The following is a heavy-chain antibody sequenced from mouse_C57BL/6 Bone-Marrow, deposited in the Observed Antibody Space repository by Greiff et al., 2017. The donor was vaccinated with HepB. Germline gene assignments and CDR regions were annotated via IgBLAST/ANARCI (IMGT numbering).Heavy chain of an antibody. D-gene: IGHD1-2*01. V-gene: IGHV3-6*01. CDR3: ASNPLLRLAMDY. J-gene: IGHJ4*01. CDR1: GYSITSGYY. Sequence: EVKLQESGPGLVKPSQSLSLTCSVTGYSITSGYYWNWIRQFPGNKLEWMGYISYDGSNNYNPSLKNRISITRDTSKNQFFLKLNSVTTEDTATYYCASNPLLRLAMDYWGQGTSVTVSS. CDR2: ISYDGSN.